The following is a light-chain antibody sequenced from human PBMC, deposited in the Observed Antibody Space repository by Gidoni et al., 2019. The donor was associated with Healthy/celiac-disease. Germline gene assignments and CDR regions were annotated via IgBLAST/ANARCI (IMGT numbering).Light chain of an antibody. V-gene: IGKV1-39*01. Sequence: DIQMTQSPSSLSASVGDRVTITCRASQSISSYLNWYQQKPGKAPQLLIYAASSLQSGVPSRFSGSGSGTDFTITISSLQPEDFATYYCQQSYSTLLTFXGXTKVEIK. CDR1: QSISSY. CDR3: QQSYSTLLT. CDR2: AAS. J-gene: IGKJ4*01.